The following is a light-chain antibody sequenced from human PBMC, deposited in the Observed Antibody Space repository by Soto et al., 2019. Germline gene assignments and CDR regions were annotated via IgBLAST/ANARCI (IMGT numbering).Light chain of an antibody. CDR3: QQYGSSPRT. J-gene: IGKJ1*01. CDR2: GAS. Sequence: IVLMQTTRPLFLPPEDCAPLPCRARLTVSSSYLAWYQQKPGQAPRLLCYGASSRATGIPDRYSGSGSGTEFTLTISRLEPENFAVYYGQQYGSSPRTFGQGTKV. CDR1: LTVSSSY. V-gene: IGKV3-20*01.